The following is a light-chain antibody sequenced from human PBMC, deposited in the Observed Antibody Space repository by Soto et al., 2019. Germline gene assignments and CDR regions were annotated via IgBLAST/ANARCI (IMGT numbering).Light chain of an antibody. J-gene: IGKJ1*01. CDR2: AAS. CDR1: QDIAIY. V-gene: IGKV1-39*01. Sequence: QVTQSPSAVSATVGDRVTITCRASQDIAIYLAWYQQKPGEAPKLLIYAASTLYGGVPSRFSGSGSGTDFTLTISSLQPEDFATYYCQQSYSTPRTFGQGTMV. CDR3: QQSYSTPRT.